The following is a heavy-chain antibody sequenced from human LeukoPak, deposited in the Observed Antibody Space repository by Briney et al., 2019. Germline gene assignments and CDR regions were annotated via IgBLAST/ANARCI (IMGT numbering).Heavy chain of an antibody. CDR1: GFTFDDYA. CDR3: AEGGELTGYYFDY. V-gene: IGHV3-9*03. D-gene: IGHD1-26*01. Sequence: GRSLRLSCVASGFTFDDYAMHWVRQAPGKGLEWVSGISWNSGSIGYADSVKGRFTISRDNAKNFLYLQMNSLRSEDMALYYCAEGGELTGYYFDYWGQGTLVTVSS. J-gene: IGHJ4*02. CDR2: ISWNSGSI.